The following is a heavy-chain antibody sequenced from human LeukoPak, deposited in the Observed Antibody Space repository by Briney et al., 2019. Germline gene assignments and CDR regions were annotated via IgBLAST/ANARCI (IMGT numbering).Heavy chain of an antibody. V-gene: IGHV4-59*01. Sequence: GSLRLSCAASGFTFSSYAMSWIRQPPGKGLEWIGYIYYSGSTNYNPSLKSRVTISVDTSKNQFSLKLSSVTAADTAVYYCARAKFLWYYWGQGTLVTVSS. CDR2: IYYSGST. CDR1: GFTFSSYA. J-gene: IGHJ4*02. CDR3: ARAKFLWYY. D-gene: IGHD3-10*01.